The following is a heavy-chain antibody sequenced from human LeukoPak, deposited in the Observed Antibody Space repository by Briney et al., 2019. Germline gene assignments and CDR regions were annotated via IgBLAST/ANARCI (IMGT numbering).Heavy chain of an antibody. CDR2: IIGNGGAT. J-gene: IGHJ4*02. D-gene: IGHD3-10*01. CDR1: GFTFSSYG. Sequence: GALILSCAASGFTFSSYGMSWVRQAPGKGLEWVSAIIGNGGATYYADSVKGRFTISRDNSKNTVYLQMDSLRAEDTAIYYCAKGGLSLFGHWGQGTLVTVSS. CDR3: AKGGLSLFGH. V-gene: IGHV3-23*01.